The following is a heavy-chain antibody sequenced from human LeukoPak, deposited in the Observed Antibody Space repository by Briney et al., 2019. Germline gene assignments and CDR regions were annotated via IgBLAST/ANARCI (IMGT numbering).Heavy chain of an antibody. V-gene: IGHV4-59*01. CDR3: ARDTGYSYGLDAFDI. J-gene: IGHJ3*02. D-gene: IGHD5-18*01. CDR2: IYYSGST. Sequence: SETLSLTCTVSGGSISSYYWSWIRQPPGKGLEWLGYIYYSGSTNYNPSLKSRVTISVDTSKNQFSLKLSSVTAADAAVYYCARDTGYSYGLDAFDIWGQGTMVTVSS. CDR1: GGSISSYY.